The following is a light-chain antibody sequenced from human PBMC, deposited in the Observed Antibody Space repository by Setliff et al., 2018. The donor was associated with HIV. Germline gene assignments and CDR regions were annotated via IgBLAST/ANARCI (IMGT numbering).Light chain of an antibody. Sequence: DIQMTQSPSSLSASVGDRVTITCRASQDIRDELGWYQEKPGKAPKPLIYAASKLHSGVPSRFSGSRSGATFTLTISSLQPEDFATYFCLQHNRYPWTFGQGTKVDIK. V-gene: IGKV1-17*01. CDR3: LQHNRYPWT. CDR2: AAS. CDR1: QDIRDE. J-gene: IGKJ1*01.